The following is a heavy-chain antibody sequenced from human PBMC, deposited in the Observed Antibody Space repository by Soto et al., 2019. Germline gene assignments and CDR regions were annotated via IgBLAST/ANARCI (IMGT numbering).Heavy chain of an antibody. CDR1: GFTFSSYW. D-gene: IGHD3-22*01. CDR3: AKGFNYYDSSGYFDY. CDR2: IRQDGSEK. V-gene: IGHV3-7*03. J-gene: IGHJ4*02. Sequence: GGSLRLSCAASGFTFSSYWMSWVRQAPGKGLEWVANIRQDGSEKYYVDSVKGRFTISRDNAKNSLYLQMNSLRAEDTAVYYCAKGFNYYDSSGYFDYWGQGTLVTVSS.